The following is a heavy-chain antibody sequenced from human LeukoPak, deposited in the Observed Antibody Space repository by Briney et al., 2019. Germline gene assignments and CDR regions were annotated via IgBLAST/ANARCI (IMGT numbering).Heavy chain of an antibody. J-gene: IGHJ4*02. CDR3: ARDRPIAAAGFDY. V-gene: IGHV1-46*01. D-gene: IGHD6-13*01. CDR1: GYTFTSDY. Sequence: ASVKVSCKASGYTFTSDYMHWVRQAPGQGLEWRGIINPSGGSTSYAQKFQGRVTMTRDTSTSTVYMELSSLRSEDTAVYYCARDRPIAAAGFDYWGQGTLVTVSS. CDR2: INPSGGST.